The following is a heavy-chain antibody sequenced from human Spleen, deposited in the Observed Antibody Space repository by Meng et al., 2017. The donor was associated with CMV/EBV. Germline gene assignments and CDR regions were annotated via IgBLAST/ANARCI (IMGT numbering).Heavy chain of an antibody. J-gene: IGHJ6*01. CDR1: GFTFSSYA. Sequence: GGSLRLSCAASGFTFSSYAMHWVRQAPGKGLEWVAVISYDGSNKYYADSVKGRFTISRDNSKNTLYLQMNSLRAEDTAVYYCAREEFLGGYSYGLDYYYGMDV. CDR3: AREEFLGGYSYGLDYYYGMDV. CDR2: ISYDGSNK. D-gene: IGHD5-18*01. V-gene: IGHV3-30-3*01.